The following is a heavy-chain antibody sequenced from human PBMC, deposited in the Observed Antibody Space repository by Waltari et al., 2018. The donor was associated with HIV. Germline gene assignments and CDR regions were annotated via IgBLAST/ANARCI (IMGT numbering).Heavy chain of an antibody. J-gene: IGHJ6*02. V-gene: IGHV3-23*01. CDR1: GFTFRNYG. CDR2: RRGSGGST. D-gene: IGHD1-1*01. Sequence: EVQLLESGGGLVQPGGSLRLSCVGSGFTFRNYGMTWVRQAPGKGLEWVAGRRGSGGSTHYADSVKGRFTISRDNSNNTSYLQMNSLRAEDTAVYYCAIQYNPLNNYYYGMDVWGQGTTVTVSS. CDR3: AIQYNPLNNYYYGMDV.